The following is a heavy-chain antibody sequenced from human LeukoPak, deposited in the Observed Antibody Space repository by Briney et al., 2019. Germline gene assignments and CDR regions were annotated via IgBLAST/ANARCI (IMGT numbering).Heavy chain of an antibody. CDR3: AKEGCSSSRYGNYYYYMDV. V-gene: IGHV3-23*01. D-gene: IGHD6-13*01. CDR1: GFTVSSNY. Sequence: GGSLRLSCAASGFTVSSNYMSWVRQAPGKGLEWVSAISGSGGSTYYADSVKGRFTVSRDNSKNTLYLQINSLRSEDTAVYYCAKEGCSSSRYGNYYYYMDVWGKGTTVTISS. CDR2: ISGSGGST. J-gene: IGHJ6*03.